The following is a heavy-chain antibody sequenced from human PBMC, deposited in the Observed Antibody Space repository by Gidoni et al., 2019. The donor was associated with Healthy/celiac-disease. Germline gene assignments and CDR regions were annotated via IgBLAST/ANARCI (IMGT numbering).Heavy chain of an antibody. CDR1: GGSISSYY. V-gene: IGHV4-59*01. CDR2: IYYSGST. J-gene: IGHJ5*02. CDR3: ARYRPDGIGWFDP. Sequence: QVQLQESGPGLVKPSEPLSLTCTVSGGSISSYYWSWIRQPPGKGLEWIGYIYYSGSTNYNPSLKSRVTISVDTSKNQFSLKLSSVTAADTAVYYCARYRPDGIGWFDPWGQGTLVTVSS.